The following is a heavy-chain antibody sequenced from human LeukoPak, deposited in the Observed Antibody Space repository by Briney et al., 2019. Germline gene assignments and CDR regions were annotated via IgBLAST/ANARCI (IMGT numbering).Heavy chain of an antibody. D-gene: IGHD6-13*01. CDR1: GGSISSSSYY. CDR2: IYYSGST. J-gene: IGHJ5*02. Sequence: SETLSLTCTVSGGSISSSSYYWGWIRQPPGKGLEWIGSIYYSGSTYYNPSLESRVTISVDTSKNQFSLKLSSVTAADTAVYYCANTPLAAAGSPSAPFDPCGQGTLVTVSS. CDR3: ANTPLAAAGSPSAPFDP. V-gene: IGHV4-39*01.